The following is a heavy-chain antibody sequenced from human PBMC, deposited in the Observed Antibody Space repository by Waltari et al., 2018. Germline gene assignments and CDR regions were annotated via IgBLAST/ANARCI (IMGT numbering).Heavy chain of an antibody. D-gene: IGHD2-8*01. CDR3: SRSMVH. CDR2: IKEDGSEK. J-gene: IGHJ1*01. V-gene: IGHV3-7*03. Sequence: EVQLVESGGGLVQPGGSLRLSCAASGFTFRRYWMSWVRQAPGKGVEWVANIKEDGSEKYYVDSVKGRFTISRDNAKNSVYLQMNSLRAEDTAVYYCSRSMVHWGQGTLVTVSS. CDR1: GFTFRRYW.